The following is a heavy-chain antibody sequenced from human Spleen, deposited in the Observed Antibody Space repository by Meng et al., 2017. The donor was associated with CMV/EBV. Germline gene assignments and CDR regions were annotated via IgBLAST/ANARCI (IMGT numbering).Heavy chain of an antibody. Sequence: SISISNYYWACSRQPPVKGLEWIGNVDYSGRTYYSPSLRSRLTILVDTTKHPFSLPLTSVPSAYTAVYSCARAHTELVISDGSWFYPWGPLTLFTFSS. J-gene: IGHJ5*02. CDR2: VDYSGRT. D-gene: IGHD5-24*01. CDR3: ARAHTELVISDGSWFYP. V-gene: IGHV4-39*07. CDR1: SISISNYY.